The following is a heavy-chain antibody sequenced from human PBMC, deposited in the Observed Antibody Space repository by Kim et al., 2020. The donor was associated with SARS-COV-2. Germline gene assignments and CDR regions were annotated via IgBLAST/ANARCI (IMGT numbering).Heavy chain of an antibody. J-gene: IGHJ4*02. Sequence: GGSLRLSCAVSGFSLTTYGVHWVRQAPGKGLEWVAVMWNDGRRQNYADIVHGRFSMSRDISKNTVYLEMNSLRAEDTAVYYCGRDVGTSVDHWGQGALVTVSS. CDR2: MWNDGRRQ. V-gene: IGHV3-33*08. CDR3: GRDVGTSVDH. D-gene: IGHD6-13*01. CDR1: GFSLTTYG.